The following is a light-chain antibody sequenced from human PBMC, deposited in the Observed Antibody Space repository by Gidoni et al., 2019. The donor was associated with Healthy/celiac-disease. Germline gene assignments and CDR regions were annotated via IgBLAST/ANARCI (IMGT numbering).Light chain of an antibody. CDR2: DAS. J-gene: IGKJ3*01. Sequence: EIVLIQSPATLSLSPGERATLSCRASQSVSRYLAWYQQKPGQAPRLLIYDASNRATGIPAGFSGSGSGTDFTLTISSLEPEDFAVYYCQQRSNWGFTFGPGTKVDIK. CDR3: QQRSNWGFT. V-gene: IGKV3-11*01. CDR1: QSVSRY.